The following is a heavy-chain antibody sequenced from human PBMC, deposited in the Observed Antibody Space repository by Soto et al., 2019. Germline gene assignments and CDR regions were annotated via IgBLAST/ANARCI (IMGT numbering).Heavy chain of an antibody. CDR1: GFTVSSNY. Sequence: GGSLRLSCAASGFTVSSNYMSWVRQAPGKGLEWVSVLYSGGSTYYADSVKGRFTISRDNSKNTLYLQMNSLRAEDTAVYYCATRRHGYNFGYYGMDVWGQGTTVTVSS. J-gene: IGHJ6*02. V-gene: IGHV3-53*01. CDR2: LYSGGST. CDR3: ATRRHGYNFGYYGMDV. D-gene: IGHD5-18*01.